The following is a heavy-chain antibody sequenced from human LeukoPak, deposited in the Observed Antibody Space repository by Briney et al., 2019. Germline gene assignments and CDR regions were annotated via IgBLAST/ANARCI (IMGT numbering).Heavy chain of an antibody. CDR2: TNPKSGDT. V-gene: IGHV1-2*02. J-gene: IGHJ1*01. CDR3: ARGAGGSSWFFSENTYFHP. Sequence: ASAKVSCKSSGYTFLGYYIHWVRQAPGQGLEWIGCTNPKSGDTRYSQTFQGRLTLTTNMYSNTAYMEFHSLRPDDTAVYCCARGAGGSSWFFSENTYFHPWGQGSLVVASS. D-gene: IGHD6-13*01. CDR1: GYTFLGYY.